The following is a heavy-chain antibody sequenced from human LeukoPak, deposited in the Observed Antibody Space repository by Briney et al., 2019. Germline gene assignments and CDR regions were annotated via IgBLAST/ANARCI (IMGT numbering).Heavy chain of an antibody. J-gene: IGHJ4*02. Sequence: SEPLSLPCGVWGGSISSYYWSWIRQPPGEGLEWIEYIFYSGSTNHNPPLKTRVTISVDTSKNQFSLKLSSVTAADTAVSYCARLPRGSWYFGYWGQGTLVTVSS. V-gene: IGHV4-59*08. CDR2: IFYSGST. D-gene: IGHD6-13*01. CDR3: ARLPRGSWYFGY. CDR1: GGSISSYY.